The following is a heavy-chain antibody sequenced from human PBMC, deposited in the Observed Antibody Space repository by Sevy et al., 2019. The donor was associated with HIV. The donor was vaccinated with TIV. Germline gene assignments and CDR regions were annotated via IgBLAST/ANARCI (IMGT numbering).Heavy chain of an antibody. CDR1: GFTFSNYD. CDR3: ARLFCSGGVSYYLDY. D-gene: IGHD2-15*01. V-gene: IGHV3-30-3*01. CDR2: ISHDGNYK. J-gene: IGHJ4*02. Sequence: GGSLRLSCAASGFTFSNYDMHWVRQAPGKGLEWVAVISHDGNYKNYADSVKVRFTISRDDFKNTLYLQMSSLRPEDTAVYFCARLFCSGGVSYYLDYWGQGALVTVSS.